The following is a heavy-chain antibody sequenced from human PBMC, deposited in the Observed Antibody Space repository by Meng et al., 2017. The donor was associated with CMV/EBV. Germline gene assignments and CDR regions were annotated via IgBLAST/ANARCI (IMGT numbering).Heavy chain of an antibody. J-gene: IGHJ5*02. CDR1: GDTFTDYY. CDR3: TRDAHLTTVTPNWFDP. D-gene: IGHD4-17*01. Sequence: GQWGQSGAELRKPGASVKVSCKASGDTFTDYYMHWVRQAPGQGLEWMGCINPNSGDTNYAQKFQGRVTMTRDTSISTAYMELSRLRSDDTAVYYCTRDAHLTTVTPNWFDPWGQGTLVTVSS. V-gene: IGHV1-2*02. CDR2: INPNSGDT.